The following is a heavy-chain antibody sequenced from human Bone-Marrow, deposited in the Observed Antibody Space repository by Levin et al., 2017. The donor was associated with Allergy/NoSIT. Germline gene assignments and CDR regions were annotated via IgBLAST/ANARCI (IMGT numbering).Heavy chain of an antibody. J-gene: IGHJ6*02. CDR2: ISSSGGTK. D-gene: IGHD3-10*01. CDR1: GFTFSSYE. V-gene: IGHV3-48*03. Sequence: SCVASGFTFSSYEMNWVRQAPGKGLEWVSYISSSGGTKYYADSVKGRFTISRDNAKNSLYLQMNSLRAEDTAVYYCVRQRSSGSPMYYFYGMDVWGQGTTVIVSS. CDR3: VRQRSSGSPMYYFYGMDV.